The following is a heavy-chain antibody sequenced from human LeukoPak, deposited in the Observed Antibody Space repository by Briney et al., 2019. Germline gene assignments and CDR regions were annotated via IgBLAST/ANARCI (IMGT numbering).Heavy chain of an antibody. CDR3: AKTSMVRGVIVD. CDR2: ISYDGSNK. Sequence: GGSLRLSCAASGFTFSSYGMHWVRQAPGKGLEWVAVISYDGSNKYYADSVEGRFTISRDNSKNTLYLQMNSLRAEDTAVYYCAKTSMVRGVIVDWGQGTLVTVSS. V-gene: IGHV3-30*18. J-gene: IGHJ4*02. D-gene: IGHD3-10*01. CDR1: GFTFSSYG.